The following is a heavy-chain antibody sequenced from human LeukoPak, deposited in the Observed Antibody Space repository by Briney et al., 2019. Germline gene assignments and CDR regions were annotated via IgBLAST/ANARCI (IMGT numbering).Heavy chain of an antibody. CDR1: GGSISSSSYY. Sequence: SETLSLTCTVSGGSISSSSYYWGWIRQPPGEGLEWIGSIYYSGSTYYNPSLKSRVTISVDTSKNQFSLKLSSVTAADTAVYYCAGGGYCSGGSCYSFPWGQGTLVTVSS. CDR2: IYYSGST. CDR3: AGGGYCSGGSCYSFP. V-gene: IGHV4-39*07. D-gene: IGHD2-15*01. J-gene: IGHJ5*02.